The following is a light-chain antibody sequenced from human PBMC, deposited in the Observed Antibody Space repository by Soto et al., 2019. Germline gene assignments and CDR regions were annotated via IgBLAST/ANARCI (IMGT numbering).Light chain of an antibody. Sequence: EIPMTQSPSTLSASLGERATISCRASQSVSNWLAWYQQKPGKAPRLLIYDVSSLESGVPSRFSGSASGTVFLLTSSSLQPDYFAYYYRQQFDRSSWTFGQGTTVEMK. CDR1: QSVSNW. CDR2: DVS. J-gene: IGKJ1*01. V-gene: IGKV1-5*01. CDR3: QQFDRSSWT.